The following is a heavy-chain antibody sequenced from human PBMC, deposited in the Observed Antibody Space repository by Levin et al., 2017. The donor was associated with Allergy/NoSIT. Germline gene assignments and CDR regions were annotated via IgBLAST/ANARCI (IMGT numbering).Heavy chain of an antibody. CDR1: GFSLSTSGVG. CDR2: IYWDDDK. J-gene: IGHJ4*02. V-gene: IGHV2-5*02. Sequence: GSGPTLVKPTQTLTLTCTFSGFSLSTSGVGVGWIRQPPGKALEWLALIYWDDDKRYSPSLKNRLTIMKDTSRNQVVLSMTNMDPVDTATDYCAHRQYANLDWEWGDFDHWGQGTLVTVSS. D-gene: IGHD3-3*01. CDR3: AHRQYANLDWEWGDFDH.